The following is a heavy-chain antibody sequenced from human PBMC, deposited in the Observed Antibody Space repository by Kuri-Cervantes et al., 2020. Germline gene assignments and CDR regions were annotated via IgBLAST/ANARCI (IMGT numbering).Heavy chain of an antibody. CDR2: INPNSGGT. CDR3: ARDHGTYGDYGYYYYGMDV. Sequence: ASVKVSCKASGYTFTGYYMHWVRQAPGQGLEWMGWINPNSGGTNYAQKFRGRVTMTRDTSISTAYMELSSLRSEDTAVYYCARDHGTYGDYGYYYYGMDVWGQGTTVTVSS. D-gene: IGHD4-17*01. J-gene: IGHJ6*02. CDR1: GYTFTGYY. V-gene: IGHV1-2*02.